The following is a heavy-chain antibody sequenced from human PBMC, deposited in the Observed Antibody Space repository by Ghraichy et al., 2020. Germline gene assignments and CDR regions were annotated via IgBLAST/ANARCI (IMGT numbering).Heavy chain of an antibody. J-gene: IGHJ2*01. CDR1: GYTFTSYG. D-gene: IGHD2-21*02. Sequence: ASVKVSCKASGYTFTSYGISWVRQAPGQGLEWMGWISAYNGNTNYAQKLQGRVTMTTDTSTSTAYMELRSLRSDDTAVYYCARDPGAAYCGGDCYSGWYFDLWGHGTLVTVSS. CDR3: ARDPGAAYCGGDCYSGWYFDL. CDR2: ISAYNGNT. V-gene: IGHV1-18*01.